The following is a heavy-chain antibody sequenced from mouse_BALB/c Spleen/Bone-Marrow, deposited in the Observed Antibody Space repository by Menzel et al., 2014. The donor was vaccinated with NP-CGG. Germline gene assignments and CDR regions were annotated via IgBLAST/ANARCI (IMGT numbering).Heavy chain of an antibody. CDR3: SRQTATCFDY. J-gene: IGHJ2*01. D-gene: IGHD1-2*01. V-gene: IGHV1-54*03. CDR1: GYAFTNYL. Sequence: QVQLQQSGAELVRPGTSVKVSCKASGYAFTNYLIEWVKQRPGQGLEWIGVINPGSGGTNYNEKFKDKATLTADESSSTAYMQLSSLTSDDSAVYCCSRQTATCFDYWGQGTTLTVSS. CDR2: INPGSGGT.